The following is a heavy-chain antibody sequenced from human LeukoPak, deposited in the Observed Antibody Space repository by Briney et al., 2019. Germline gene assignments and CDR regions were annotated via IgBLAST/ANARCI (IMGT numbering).Heavy chain of an antibody. D-gene: IGHD2-21*02. Sequence: SETLSLTCTVSGYSISSGYYWGWIRQPPGKGLEWIGSIYHSGSTYYNPSLKSRVTISVDTSKNQFSLKLSSVTAADTAVYYCARGYCRDDICQVFPYWGQGTLVTVSS. CDR1: GYSISSGYY. V-gene: IGHV4-38-2*02. J-gene: IGHJ4*02. CDR2: IYHSGST. CDR3: ARGYCRDDICQVFPY.